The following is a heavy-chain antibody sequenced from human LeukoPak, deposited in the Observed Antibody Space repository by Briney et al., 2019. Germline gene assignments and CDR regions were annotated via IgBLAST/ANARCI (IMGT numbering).Heavy chain of an antibody. CDR2: IYNSGNT. J-gene: IGHJ4*02. D-gene: IGHD5-24*01. Sequence: PSGTLSLTCTVSGGSIGSYYWSWIRQPPGKGLEWFGYIYNSGNTNYSPSLKSRVSISVDTPKNQFSLKLSSVTAADTAVYYCARPSRDGYRYTFDYWGQGILVTVSS. V-gene: IGHV4-59*01. CDR1: GGSIGSYY. CDR3: ARPSRDGYRYTFDY.